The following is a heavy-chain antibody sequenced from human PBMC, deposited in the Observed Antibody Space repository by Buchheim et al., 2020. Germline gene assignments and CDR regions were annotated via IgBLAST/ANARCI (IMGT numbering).Heavy chain of an antibody. J-gene: IGHJ4*02. Sequence: QVQLVESGGGLVKPGGSLRLSCAASGFTFSAYYMSWIRLPPGKGLEWVSYISTTSSTVYYSDSVKGRFTVSRDNAKNSLFLQMNSLRAEDTAVYYCATYGSGSNGFDFWGQGTL. V-gene: IGHV3-11*01. CDR2: ISTTSSTV. CDR3: ATYGSGSNGFDF. CDR1: GFTFSAYY. D-gene: IGHD3-10*01.